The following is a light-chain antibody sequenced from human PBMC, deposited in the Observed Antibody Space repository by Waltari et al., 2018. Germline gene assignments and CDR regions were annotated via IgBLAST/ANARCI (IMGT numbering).Light chain of an antibody. CDR3: QSYDSSLSGYVV. CDR1: SSNIGAGYD. V-gene: IGLV1-40*01. Sequence: QSVLTQPPSVSGAPGQRVTISCTGSSSNIGAGYDVHWYQQLPGTAPKLLIYGNSKRPSGVPDRCSGSKSGTSDSRAITGLQAEDEADYYCQSYDSSLSGYVVFGGGTKLTVL. CDR2: GNS. J-gene: IGLJ2*01.